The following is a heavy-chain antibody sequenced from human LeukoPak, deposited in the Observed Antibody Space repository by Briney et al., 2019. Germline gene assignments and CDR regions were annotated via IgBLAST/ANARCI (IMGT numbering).Heavy chain of an antibody. CDR2: IYPGDSDT. J-gene: IGHJ4*02. Sequence: GESLKTSCKGSGYSFTSYWIGWVRQMPGKGLEWMGIIYPGDSDTRYSPSFQGQVTISADKSISTAYLQWSSLKASDTAMYYCARQGDSSGYYPPGYFDYWGQGTLVTVSS. V-gene: IGHV5-51*01. CDR1: GYSFTSYW. CDR3: ARQGDSSGYYPPGYFDY. D-gene: IGHD3-22*01.